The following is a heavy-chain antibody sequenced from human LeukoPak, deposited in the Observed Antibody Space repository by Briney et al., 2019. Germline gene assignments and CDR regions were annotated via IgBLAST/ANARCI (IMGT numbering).Heavy chain of an antibody. CDR1: GFTFSSYA. J-gene: IGHJ3*02. CDR2: ISGSGGST. CDR3: AKDLTAMVKIDAFDI. D-gene: IGHD5-18*01. Sequence: PGGSLRLSCAASGFTFSSYAMSWVRRAPGKGLEWVSAISGSGGSTYYADSVKGRFTISRDNSKNTLYLQMNSLRAEGTAVYYCAKDLTAMVKIDAFDIWGQGTMVTVSS. V-gene: IGHV3-23*01.